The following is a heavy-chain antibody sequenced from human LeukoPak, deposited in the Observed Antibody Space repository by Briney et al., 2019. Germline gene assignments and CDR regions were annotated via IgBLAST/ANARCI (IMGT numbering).Heavy chain of an antibody. CDR2: IIPIFGTA. D-gene: IGHD4-17*01. CDR3: ASGWHGDYVGWVYDAFDI. CDR1: GGTFSSYA. J-gene: IGHJ3*02. V-gene: IGHV1-69*13. Sequence: SVKVSCKASGGTFSSYAISWVRQAPGQGLEWMGGIIPIFGTANYAQKFQGRVTITADESTSTAYMELSSLRSEDTAVYYCASGWHGDYVGWVYDAFDIWGQGTMVTVSS.